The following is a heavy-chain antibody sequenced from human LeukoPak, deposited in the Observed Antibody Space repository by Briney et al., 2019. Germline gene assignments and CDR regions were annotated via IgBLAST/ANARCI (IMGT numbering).Heavy chain of an antibody. J-gene: IGHJ4*02. CDR3: AKAPANCYTVSCYADY. D-gene: IGHD2-2*01. V-gene: IGHV3-30*18. CDR1: GYTFTGYC. CDR2: ISYDGGGT. Sequence: PLGSLRVSCAASGYTFTGYCMHWVRQAPGKGLEWVVYISYDGGGTYYAHTVKGRFTISRDTSSTTLYLHMSRVRAEDTAVYYCAKAPANCYTVSCYADYWGQGTLVTVSS.